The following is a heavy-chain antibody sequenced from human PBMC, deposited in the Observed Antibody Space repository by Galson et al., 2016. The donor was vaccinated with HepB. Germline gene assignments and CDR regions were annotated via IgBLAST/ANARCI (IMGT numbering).Heavy chain of an antibody. V-gene: IGHV4-61*02. Sequence: TLSLTCSVSGGSVSSGSYYWTWIRQPAGKGLEWIGRVYSSGSTNYNPSLKSRVTISADTSKNQFSLTMSSVTAADTAVYYCARLASVGSYYYWGQGTLVTVS. CDR2: VYSSGST. CDR1: GGSVSSGSYY. J-gene: IGHJ4*02. CDR3: ARLASVGSYYY. D-gene: IGHD2-15*01.